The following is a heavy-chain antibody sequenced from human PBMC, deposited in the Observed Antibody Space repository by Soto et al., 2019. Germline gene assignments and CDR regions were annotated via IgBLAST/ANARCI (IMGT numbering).Heavy chain of an antibody. CDR3: ARGVGSGSYYNQYNSFDP. CDR1: GYTFTNYG. V-gene: IGHV1-18*01. CDR2: INVYNGNT. D-gene: IGHD3-10*01. Sequence: HVQLVQSGGEVKKPGASVKVSCKASGYTFTNYGISWVRQAPGQGLEWMGWINVYNGNTKYAQKVQGRVTMTTDTSTSTAYMELRSLRSDDTAVYYCARGVGSGSYYNQYNSFDPWGQGTLGTVSS. J-gene: IGHJ5*02.